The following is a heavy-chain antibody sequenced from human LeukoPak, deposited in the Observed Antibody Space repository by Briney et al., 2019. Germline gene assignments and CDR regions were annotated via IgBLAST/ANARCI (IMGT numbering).Heavy chain of an antibody. CDR1: GFTFSNAW. V-gene: IGHV3-15*01. CDR3: TTDLQVLLWFGELSGSYYYGMDV. CDR2: IKSKTDGGTT. J-gene: IGHJ6*02. D-gene: IGHD3-10*01. Sequence: GGSLRLSCAASGFTFSNAWMSWVRQAPGKGLEWVGRIKSKTDGGTTDYAAPVKGRFTISRDDSKNTLYLQMNSLKTEDTAVYYCTTDLQVLLWFGELSGSYYYGMDVWGQGTTVTVSS.